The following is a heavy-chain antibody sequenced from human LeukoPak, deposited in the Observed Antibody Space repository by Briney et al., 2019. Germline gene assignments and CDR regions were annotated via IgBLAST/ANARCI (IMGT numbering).Heavy chain of an antibody. CDR1: GYTFTSYG. Sequence: ASVKVSCKASGYTFTSYGISWVRQAPGQGLEWMGWISAYNGNTNYAQKLQGRVTMTTDTSTSTAYMELRSLRSDDTAVYYCARNYYGSGSYPPPFDPWGQGTLVTVSS. V-gene: IGHV1-18*01. CDR3: ARNYYGSGSYPPPFDP. D-gene: IGHD3-10*01. J-gene: IGHJ5*02. CDR2: ISAYNGNT.